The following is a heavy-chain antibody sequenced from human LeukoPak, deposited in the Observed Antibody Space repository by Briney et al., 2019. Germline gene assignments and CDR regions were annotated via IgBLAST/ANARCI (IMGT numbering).Heavy chain of an antibody. Sequence: ASVKVSCKASGYTFTSYYMHWVRQAPGQGLEWMGITNPSGGSTSYAQKFQGGVTMTRDTSTSTVYMELSSLRSEDTAVYYCARNEAVAGMADYWGQGTLVTVSS. V-gene: IGHV1-46*01. CDR1: GYTFTSYY. D-gene: IGHD6-19*01. CDR3: ARNEAVAGMADY. J-gene: IGHJ4*02. CDR2: TNPSGGST.